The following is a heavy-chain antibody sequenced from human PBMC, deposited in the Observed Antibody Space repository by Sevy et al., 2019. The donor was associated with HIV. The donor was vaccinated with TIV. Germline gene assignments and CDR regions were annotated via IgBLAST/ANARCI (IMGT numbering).Heavy chain of an antibody. V-gene: IGHV3-11*01. D-gene: IGHD3-22*01. CDR3: ARGEGIRYYYDSSGYWEAADAFDI. CDR1: GFTFSDHY. Sequence: GGSLRLSCAASGFTFSDHYMSWIRQAPGKGLEWVSFISSGGSTKYYGDSVRGRFTISRDNAKNSLYLQMNSLRAEDTAVYYCARGEGIRYYYDSSGYWEAADAFDIWGQGTMVTVSS. CDR2: ISSGGSTK. J-gene: IGHJ3*02.